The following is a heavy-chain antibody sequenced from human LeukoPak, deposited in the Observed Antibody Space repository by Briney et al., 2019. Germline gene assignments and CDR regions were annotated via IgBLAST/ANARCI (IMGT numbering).Heavy chain of an antibody. D-gene: IGHD1-26*01. CDR1: DFTFNNYG. J-gene: IGHJ4*02. CDR2: ISGNNINT. V-gene: IGHV3-23*01. CDR3: GRDVGGAMFDY. Sequence: GGSLRLSCVASDFTFNNYGMSWVRQAPGKGLEWVSTISGNNINTHYAKSVEGRFTISRDNSKDSLYMQMNSLRAEDTAIYYCGRDVGGAMFDYWGQGTLVTVSS.